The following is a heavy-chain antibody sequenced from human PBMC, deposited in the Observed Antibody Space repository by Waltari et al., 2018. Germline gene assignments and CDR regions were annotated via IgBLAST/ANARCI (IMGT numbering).Heavy chain of an antibody. D-gene: IGHD3-9*01. CDR3: ARSQLRYFDWWETRPAYWFDP. CDR1: GYSFTSYW. Sequence: EVQLVQSGAEVKKPGESLKISCKGSGYSFTSYWIGWVRQMPGKGLEWIGYIYYSGSTNYNPSLKSLVTISVDTAKNQFSLKLSSVTAADTAVYYCARSQLRYFDWWETRPAYWFDPWGQGTLVTVSS. CDR2: IYYSGST. J-gene: IGHJ5*02. V-gene: IGHV5-51*01.